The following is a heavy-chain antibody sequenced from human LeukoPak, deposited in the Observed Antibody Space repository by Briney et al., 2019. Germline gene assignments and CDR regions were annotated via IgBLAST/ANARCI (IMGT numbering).Heavy chain of an antibody. D-gene: IGHD3-10*01. V-gene: IGHV5-10-1*01. J-gene: IGHJ6*02. CDR1: GHSFTSYW. CDR3: ARRGYYYYGMDV. Sequence: GESLKIFFKDSGHSFTSYWISWVRQMPGKGLEWMGRIDPSDSYTNYSPSFQGHVTISVDKSISTAYLQWTSLKSSDSAMYYCARRGYYYYGMDVWGQGTTVTVSS. CDR2: IDPSDSYT.